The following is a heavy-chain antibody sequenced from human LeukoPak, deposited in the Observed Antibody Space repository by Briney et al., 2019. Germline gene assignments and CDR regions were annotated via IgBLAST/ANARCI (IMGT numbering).Heavy chain of an antibody. Sequence: GGSLRFSCAASGFTFNSYWMSWVRQARGKGLEWVANIKQDGSEKYYVDSVKGRFTISRDNAKNSLYLQMNSLRAEDTAVYYCAREVWRYSLAGGYYGMDVWGQGTTVTVSS. D-gene: IGHD2-21*01. J-gene: IGHJ6*02. CDR3: AREVWRYSLAGGYYGMDV. V-gene: IGHV3-7*01. CDR1: GFTFNSYW. CDR2: IKQDGSEK.